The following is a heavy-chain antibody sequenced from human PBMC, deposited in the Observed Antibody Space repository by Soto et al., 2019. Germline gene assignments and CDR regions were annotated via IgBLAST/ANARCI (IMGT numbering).Heavy chain of an antibody. J-gene: IGHJ4*02. CDR2: ISTDNGNA. CDR3: AREGGFCTGGSCYCDY. D-gene: IGHD2-15*01. V-gene: IGHV1-18*01. Sequence: ASVKVSCKASGYTFTSHGISWVRQAPGQGPEWIGWISTDNGNANYAQYLQGGATMTTDTSTSTAYMELRSLRADDTAVYYCAREGGFCTGGSCYCDYWGQGTLVTVSS. CDR1: GYTFTSHG.